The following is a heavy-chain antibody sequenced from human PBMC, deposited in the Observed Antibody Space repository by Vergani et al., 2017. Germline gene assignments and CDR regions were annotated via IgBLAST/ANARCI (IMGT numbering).Heavy chain of an antibody. D-gene: IGHD6-19*01. CDR3: AKAYSSGWYRQGVSFDY. CDR2: ISGSGGST. V-gene: IGHV3-23*01. J-gene: IGHJ4*02. Sequence: EVQLLESGGGLVQPGGSLRLSCAASGFTFSSYAMSWVRQAPGKGLEWVSAISGSGGSTYYADSVKGRFTISRDNSKNTLYLQMNSLRAEDTAVYYCAKAYSSGWYRQGVSFDYWCQGTLVTVSS. CDR1: GFTFSSYA.